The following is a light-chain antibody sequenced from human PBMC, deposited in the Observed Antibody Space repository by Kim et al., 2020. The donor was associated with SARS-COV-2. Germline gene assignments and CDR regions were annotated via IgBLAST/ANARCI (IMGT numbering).Light chain of an antibody. CDR3: QSYDSSNHRV. V-gene: IGLV6-57*04. CDR2: EDN. Sequence: NFMLTQPHSVSESPGKTATISCTRSSGSIASNYVQWYQQRPGSAPTTVIYEDNQRPSGVPDRFSGSIDSSSNSASLTISGLKTEDEADYYCQSYDSSNHRVFGGGTQLTVL. CDR1: SGSIASNY. J-gene: IGLJ2*01.